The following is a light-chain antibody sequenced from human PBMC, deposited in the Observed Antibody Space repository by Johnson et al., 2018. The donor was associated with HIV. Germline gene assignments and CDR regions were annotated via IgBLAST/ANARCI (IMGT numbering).Light chain of an antibody. CDR2: ENN. Sequence: QSVLTQPPSVSAAPGQRVTRSYSGSSSNIGINYVSWFQQLPGTAPKLLIYENNKRPSGIPDRFSGSKSGTSATLGITGLQTGDEADYYCGTWDSSLSAFNYVFGTGTKVTVL. CDR3: GTWDSSLSAFNYV. V-gene: IGLV1-51*01. J-gene: IGLJ1*01. CDR1: SSNIGINY.